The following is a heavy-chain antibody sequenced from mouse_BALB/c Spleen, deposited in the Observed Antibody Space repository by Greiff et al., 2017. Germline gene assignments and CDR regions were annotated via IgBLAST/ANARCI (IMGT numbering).Heavy chain of an antibody. CDR1: GFTFSSYG. D-gene: IGHD6-1*01. Sequence: EVQGVESGGDLVKPGGSLKLSCAASGFTFSSYGMSWVRQTPDKRLEWVATISSGGSYTYYPDSVKGRFTISRDNAKNTLYLQMSSLKSEDTAMYYCARRQYYAMDYWGQGTSVTVSS. CDR3: ARRQYYAMDY. J-gene: IGHJ4*01. CDR2: ISSGGSYT. V-gene: IGHV5-6*01.